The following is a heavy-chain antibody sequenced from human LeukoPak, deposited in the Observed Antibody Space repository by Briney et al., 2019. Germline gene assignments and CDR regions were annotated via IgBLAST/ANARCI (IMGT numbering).Heavy chain of an antibody. D-gene: IGHD1-1*01. Sequence: ASVKVSCKASGYTFPANYMHWVRQAPGQGLGWMGWINPNSGGSNCAQKFQGRVTMTRETSISTAYMELSRLSSDDTAVYYCARVQVSDDNWGFFDYWGQGTLVTVSS. CDR2: INPNSGGS. J-gene: IGHJ4*02. V-gene: IGHV1-2*02. CDR1: GYTFPANY. CDR3: ARVQVSDDNWGFFDY.